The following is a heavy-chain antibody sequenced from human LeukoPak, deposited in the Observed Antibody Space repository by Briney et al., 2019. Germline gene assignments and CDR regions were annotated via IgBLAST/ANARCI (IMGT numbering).Heavy chain of an antibody. D-gene: IGHD6-13*01. J-gene: IGHJ6*03. CDR1: GGSISSYY. V-gene: IGHV4-4*07. CDR3: ARVAAAAPPPYYYHYYMDV. Sequence: SETLSLTCTVSGGSISSYYWSWIRQPAGKGLEWIGRIYTSGSTNYNPSLKSRVTISVDTSKNQFSLKLSSVTAADTAVYYCARVAAAAPPPYYYHYYMDVWGKGTTVTVSS. CDR2: IYTSGST.